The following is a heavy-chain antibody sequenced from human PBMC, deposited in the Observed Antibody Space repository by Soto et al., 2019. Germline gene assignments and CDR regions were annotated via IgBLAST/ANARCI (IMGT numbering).Heavy chain of an antibody. CDR2: ISWNSGDI. CDR1: GFTFDDYT. Sequence: PGGSLRLSCAASGFTFDDYTMHWVRQAPGKGLEWVSGISWNSGDIGYADSVKGRFTISRDNARNSLYLQMNNVRAEDTALYYCVKELNDRYNKYFDYWGQGTLVTVSS. V-gene: IGHV3-9*01. J-gene: IGHJ4*02. D-gene: IGHD1-1*01. CDR3: VKELNDRYNKYFDY.